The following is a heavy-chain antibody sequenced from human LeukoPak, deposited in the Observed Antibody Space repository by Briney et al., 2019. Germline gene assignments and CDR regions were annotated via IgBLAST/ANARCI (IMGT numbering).Heavy chain of an antibody. CDR3: AKDRSSFVHAGAFDI. J-gene: IGHJ3*02. V-gene: IGHV3-23*01. CDR2: ISGSGGST. D-gene: IGHD6-6*01. CDR1: GFTFSSYA. Sequence: GGSLRLSCAASGFTFSSYAMSWVRQAPGKGLEWVSAISGSGGSTYYADSVKGRFTISRDNSKNTLYLQMNSLGAEDTAVYYCAKDRSSFVHAGAFDIWGQGTMVTVSS.